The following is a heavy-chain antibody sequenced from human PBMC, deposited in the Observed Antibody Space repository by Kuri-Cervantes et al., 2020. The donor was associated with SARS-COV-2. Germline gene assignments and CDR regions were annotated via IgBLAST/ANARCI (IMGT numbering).Heavy chain of an antibody. CDR2: INPNSGGT. J-gene: IGHJ5*02. Sequence: GESLKISCKASGYTFTGYYMHWVRQAPGQGLEWMGWINPNSGGTNYAQKFQCRVTMTRDTSISTAYMELSRLRSDDTAVYYCASGRGPYYTDANFDPWGQGTLVTVSS. CDR3: ASGRGPYYTDANFDP. V-gene: IGHV1-2*02. CDR1: GYTFTGYY. D-gene: IGHD3-3*01.